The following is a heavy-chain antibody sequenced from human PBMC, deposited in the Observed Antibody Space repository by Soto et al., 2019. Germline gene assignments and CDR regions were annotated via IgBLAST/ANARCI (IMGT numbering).Heavy chain of an antibody. D-gene: IGHD3-9*01. Sequence: ASVKVSCKAPGDTFTSYYMHWVRQAPGHGLEWMGVINPNGGSTRFAQKFQGRVTMTRDTSTSTVYMELRGLTSEDTAVYYCARSSCLFYVILLPGSTRFPSWG. CDR2: INPNGGST. V-gene: IGHV1-46*01. CDR3: ARSSCLFYVILLPGSTRFPS. CDR1: GDTFTSYY. J-gene: IGHJ5*01.